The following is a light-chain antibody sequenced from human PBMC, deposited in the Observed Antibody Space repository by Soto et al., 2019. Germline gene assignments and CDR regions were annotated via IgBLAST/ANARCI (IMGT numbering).Light chain of an antibody. Sequence: DIRLTQSPSTLSAAVRVRVTITCRASQSIAIWLAWYHQKPGKAPKALIYDASRLESGVPSRFSGSGSGTEFTLTITSLKADDFATYSCQHYNIYSEAFDQGTKVEFK. CDR3: QHYNIYSEA. J-gene: IGKJ1*01. V-gene: IGKV1-5*01. CDR2: DAS. CDR1: QSIAIW.